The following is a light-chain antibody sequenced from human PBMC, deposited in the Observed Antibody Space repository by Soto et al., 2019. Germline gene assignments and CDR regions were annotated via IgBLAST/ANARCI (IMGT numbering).Light chain of an antibody. Sequence: DIQMPQSPSTLSASVGDRVTITCRASQSISSWLAWYQQKPGKAPKLLIYDASSLESGVPSRFSGSGSGTEFTLTISSLQPDDFAPYYCPQYNSYSQGTFGQGIKVDIK. V-gene: IGKV1-5*01. J-gene: IGKJ1*01. CDR1: QSISSW. CDR2: DAS. CDR3: PQYNSYSQGT.